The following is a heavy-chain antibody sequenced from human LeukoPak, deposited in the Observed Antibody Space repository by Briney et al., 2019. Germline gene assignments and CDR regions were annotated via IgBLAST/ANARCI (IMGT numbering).Heavy chain of an antibody. V-gene: IGHV4-4*09. J-gene: IGHJ4*02. CDR2: IHNSGST. D-gene: IGHD1-26*01. CDR1: GGSISGYY. Sequence: SETLSLTCTVSGGSISGYYWNWIRQPPGKGLEWIGYIHNSGSTNFNPSLKSRVTLSVDRAKNQFSLKLASVTAADTAVYYCARLVGPTRIDFWGQGTLVTVPS. CDR3: ARLVGPTRIDF.